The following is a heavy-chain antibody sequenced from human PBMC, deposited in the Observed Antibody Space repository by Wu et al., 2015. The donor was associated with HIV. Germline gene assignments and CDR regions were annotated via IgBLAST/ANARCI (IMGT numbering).Heavy chain of an antibody. CDR1: GYTFIGYH. Sequence: VQLVPSGAEVKKPGASVKVSCKTSGYTFIGYHMHWVRQAPGQGLEWMGSINPNRGGTSYAHKFQGRVTMTRDPSVTTVHMELSRLTSDDTAVYYCARGDYANYDFWSAYPSYWGQGTLVTVSS. V-gene: IGHV1-2*02. D-gene: IGHD3-3*01. CDR3: ARGDYANYDFWSAYPSY. J-gene: IGHJ4*02. CDR2: INPNRGGT.